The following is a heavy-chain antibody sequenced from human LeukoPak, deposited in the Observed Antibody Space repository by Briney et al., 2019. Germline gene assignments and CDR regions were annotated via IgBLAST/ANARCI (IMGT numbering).Heavy chain of an antibody. CDR2: ISSSSSYI. J-gene: IGHJ4*02. D-gene: IGHD5-12*01. CDR1: GFTFSSYR. Sequence: PGGSLRLSCAASGFTFSSYRMNWVRQAPGKGLEWVSSISSSSSYIYYADSVKGRFTISRDNAKNSLYLQMNSLGAEDTAVYYCAREIGRLPFGYWGQGTLVTVSS. CDR3: AREIGRLPFGY. V-gene: IGHV3-21*01.